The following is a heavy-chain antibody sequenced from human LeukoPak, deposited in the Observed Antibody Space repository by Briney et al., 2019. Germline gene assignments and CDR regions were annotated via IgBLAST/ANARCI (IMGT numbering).Heavy chain of an antibody. CDR1: GGSISSYY. D-gene: IGHD5-12*01. V-gene: IGHV4-59*01. CDR3: ARDGSLNFDL. J-gene: IGHJ2*01. CDR2: IYYSGST. Sequence: SETLSLTCTVSGGSISSYYWSWIRQPPGKGLEWIGYIYYSGSTNYNPSPKSRVTISVDTSKNQFSLKLSSVTAADTAVYYCARDGSLNFDLWGRGTLVTVSS.